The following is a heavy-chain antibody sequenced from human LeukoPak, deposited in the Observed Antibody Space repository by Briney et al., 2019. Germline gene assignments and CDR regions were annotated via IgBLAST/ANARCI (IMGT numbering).Heavy chain of an antibody. CDR3: VVVVEPPDSDGFDV. CDR2: INADGSTA. J-gene: IGHJ3*01. Sequence: GGSLRLSCAASGFTFGNSWVHWVRQAPGKGLVWVSLINADGSTATYADSVKGRFTISRDNARNTLSLQMNSLTIEDTAVYYCVVVVEPPDSDGFDVWGQGTMITVPS. CDR1: GFTFGNSW. V-gene: IGHV3-74*01. D-gene: IGHD1-14*01.